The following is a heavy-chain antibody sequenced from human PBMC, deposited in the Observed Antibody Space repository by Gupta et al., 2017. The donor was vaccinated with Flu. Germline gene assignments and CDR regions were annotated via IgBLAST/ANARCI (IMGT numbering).Heavy chain of an antibody. V-gene: IGHV3-21*01. D-gene: IGHD4-17*01. J-gene: IGHJ6*02. CDR1: GFTFSTYI. Sequence: EVQLVESGGGLVKPGGSLRLACSASGFTFSTYIMNWVRQAPGKGLEWVSSISGSTTYIYYAESIKGRFTISRDNAKSSLFLQMNSLRAEDTAVYYCARDYGDYRNERYQYYGMDAWGQGTTVTVSS. CDR2: ISGSTTYI. CDR3: ARDYGDYRNERYQYYGMDA.